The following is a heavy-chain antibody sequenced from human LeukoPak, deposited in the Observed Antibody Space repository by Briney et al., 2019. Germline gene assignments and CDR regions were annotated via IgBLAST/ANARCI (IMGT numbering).Heavy chain of an antibody. D-gene: IGHD2-15*01. Sequence: PGGSLRLSCAASGFTVSSNYMSWVRQAPGKGLEWVSIIYSGGSTYYADSVKGRFTISRDNSENTLYLQMNSLRAEDTAVYYCARDYFSRAALLGYFDLWGRGTLVTVSS. CDR2: IYSGGST. CDR3: ARDYFSRAALLGYFDL. V-gene: IGHV3-53*01. CDR1: GFTVSSNY. J-gene: IGHJ2*01.